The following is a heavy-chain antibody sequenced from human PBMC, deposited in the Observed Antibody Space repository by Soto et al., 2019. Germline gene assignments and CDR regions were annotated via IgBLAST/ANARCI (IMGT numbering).Heavy chain of an antibody. J-gene: IGHJ4*02. D-gene: IGHD3-9*01. Sequence: QLQLQESGPGLVKPSETLSLTCSVSGGSITIDSYFWGWIRQSPEKGLEWIASISYSGNTYYNPTPKSRVPISVDTSKSHFSLSLSSVTAADAAVYYCVRFWPPPDYNILTIYTDAFDYWGQGTLVTVSS. V-gene: IGHV4-39*01. CDR2: ISYSGNT. CDR1: GGSITIDSYF. CDR3: VRFWPPPDYNILTIYTDAFDY.